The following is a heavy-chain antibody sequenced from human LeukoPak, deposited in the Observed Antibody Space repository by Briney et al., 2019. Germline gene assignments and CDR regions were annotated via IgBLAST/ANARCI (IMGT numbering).Heavy chain of an antibody. J-gene: IGHJ4*02. CDR2: IYTSGST. CDR3: ARHRVRGYSSWYYFDY. V-gene: IGHV4-61*02. CDR1: GGSISSGSYY. D-gene: IGHD5-18*01. Sequence: SETLSLTCTVSGGSISSGSYYWSWIRQPAGKGLEWIGRIYTSGSTNYNPSLKSRVTISVDTSKNQFSLKLSSVTAADTAVYYCARHRVRGYSSWYYFDYWGQGTLVTVSS.